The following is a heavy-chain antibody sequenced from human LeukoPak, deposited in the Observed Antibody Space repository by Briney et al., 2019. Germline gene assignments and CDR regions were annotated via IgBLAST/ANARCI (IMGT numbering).Heavy chain of an antibody. CDR1: GFTFSSYS. D-gene: IGHD6-19*01. Sequence: GGSLRLSCAASGFTFSSYSMTWVRQAPGKGLEWVSSISSSSSYIYYADSVKGRFTISRDNAKNSLYLQMNSLRAEDTAVYYCARVKTYSSGWFLIDYWGQGTQITVSS. CDR3: ARVKTYSSGWFLIDY. CDR2: ISSSSSYI. J-gene: IGHJ4*02. V-gene: IGHV3-21*01.